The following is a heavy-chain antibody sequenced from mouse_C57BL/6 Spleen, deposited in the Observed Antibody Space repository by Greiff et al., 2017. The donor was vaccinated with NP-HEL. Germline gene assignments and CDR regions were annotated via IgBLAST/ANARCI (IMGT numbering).Heavy chain of an antibody. CDR1: GYAFSSYW. Sequence: VQLQQSGAELVKPGASVKISCKASGYAFSSYWMNWVKQRPGKGLEWIGQIYPGDGDTNYNGKFKGKATLTADKSSSTAYMQLSSLTSEDSAVYFCARGRYDYFYFDYWGQGTTLTVSS. V-gene: IGHV1-80*01. CDR3: ARGRYDYFYFDY. CDR2: IYPGDGDT. D-gene: IGHD2-4*01. J-gene: IGHJ2*01.